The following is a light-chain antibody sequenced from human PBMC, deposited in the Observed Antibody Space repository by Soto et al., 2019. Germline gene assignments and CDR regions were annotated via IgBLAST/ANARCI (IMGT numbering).Light chain of an antibody. CDR2: DAS. CDR1: QSVSNS. J-gene: IGKJ1*01. V-gene: IGKV3-11*01. Sequence: EIVLTQSPATLSLSPGDRASLSCRASQSVSNSLAWYQQRPGQAPRLLIHDASKRPAGIPARFSGSGSGTDFTLTISSLEPEDFAVYFCQRETFGQGTKVEI. CDR3: QRET.